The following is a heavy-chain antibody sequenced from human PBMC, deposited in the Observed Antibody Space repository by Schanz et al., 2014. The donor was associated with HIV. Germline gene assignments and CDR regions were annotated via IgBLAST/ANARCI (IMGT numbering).Heavy chain of an antibody. CDR2: INWNNKVM. CDR3: VKDFTTWKGGFDS. CDR1: GFSFNDFA. D-gene: IGHD1-1*01. J-gene: IGHJ4*02. V-gene: IGHV3-9*01. Sequence: EVQIVESGGGVVQPGRSLRLSCAASGFSFNDFAVHWVRQTPGKGLEWVSGINWNNKVMGYVDSVKGRFSISRDTAKNSLYLQMNDLSPEDTAFYYCVKDFTTWKGGFDSWGQGTLVTVSS.